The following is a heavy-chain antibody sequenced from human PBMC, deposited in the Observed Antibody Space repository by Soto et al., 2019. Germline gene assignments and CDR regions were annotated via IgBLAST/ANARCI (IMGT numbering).Heavy chain of an antibody. D-gene: IGHD1-26*01. V-gene: IGHV1-69*04. CDR1: GGDLSNSG. Sequence: QVNLVQSGTEMKKPGSSVMVSCKVSGGDLSNSGISWVRQAPGQGLEWMGGIFPLLAMVDYSQKFQGRVTMSAGESTNTAYMDLGSLRSEDTAVSYCAKDDGAGFKSWGQGTLVIVSS. J-gene: IGHJ4*02. CDR2: IFPLLAMV. CDR3: AKDDGAGFKS.